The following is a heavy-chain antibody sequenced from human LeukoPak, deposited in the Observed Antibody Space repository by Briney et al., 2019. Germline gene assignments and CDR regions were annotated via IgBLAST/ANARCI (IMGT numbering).Heavy chain of an antibody. CDR2: IYHSGST. J-gene: IGHJ6*02. CDR1: GGSISSSNW. V-gene: IGHV4-4*02. Sequence: SETLSLTCAVSGGSISSSNWWSWVRQPPGKGLEWIGEIYHSGSTNYNPSLKSRVTISVDKSKNQFSLKLSSVTAADTAVCYCARDLRTLNCYYYGMDVWGQGTTVTVSS. CDR3: ARDLRTLNCYYYGMDV.